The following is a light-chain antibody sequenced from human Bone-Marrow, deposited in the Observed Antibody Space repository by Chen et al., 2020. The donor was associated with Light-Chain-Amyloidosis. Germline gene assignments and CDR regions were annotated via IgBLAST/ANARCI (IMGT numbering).Light chain of an antibody. CDR2: ASS. Sequence: DIQMTQSPSSLPASVGDRVTITCRATQSVGRLLNWYQKKPGRGPTLLIYASSSLHSGVPSRFSGSGSGTECTLSISSLQPEDFAIYYCQQTYGLPMTFGPGTTVEI. CDR1: QSVGRL. J-gene: IGKJ3*01. CDR3: QQTYGLPMT. V-gene: IGKV1-39*01.